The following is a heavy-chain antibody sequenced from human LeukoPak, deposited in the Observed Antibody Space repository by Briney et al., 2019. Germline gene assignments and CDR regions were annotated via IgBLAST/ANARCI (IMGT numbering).Heavy chain of an antibody. D-gene: IGHD4-17*01. CDR3: ARGDGDYDFDY. Sequence: PSQTLSLTCTVSGGSISSGDYYWSWIRQPPGRGLEGIGYIYYSGSTYYHTSLKSRVNISVATSKNQFSLKLSCVNGADTAVYYCARGDGDYDFDYWGQGTLVTVSS. J-gene: IGHJ4*02. V-gene: IGHV4-30-4*08. CDR2: IYYSGST. CDR1: GGSISSGDYY.